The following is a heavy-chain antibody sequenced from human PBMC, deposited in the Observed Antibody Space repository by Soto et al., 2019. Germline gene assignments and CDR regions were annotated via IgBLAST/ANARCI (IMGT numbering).Heavy chain of an antibody. CDR3: ARHTSSWPFDY. CDR1: GYTFTSYG. Sequence: QVQLVQSGAEVKKPGASVKVSCKASGYTFTSYGISWVRQAPGQGPEWMGWISTNNGNTNYAQKIRGRVTMTTDTSTSTAYMELRCLRSDDTAVYYCARHTSSWPFDYWGQGTLVTVSS. CDR2: ISTNNGNT. J-gene: IGHJ4*02. V-gene: IGHV1-18*01. D-gene: IGHD6-13*01.